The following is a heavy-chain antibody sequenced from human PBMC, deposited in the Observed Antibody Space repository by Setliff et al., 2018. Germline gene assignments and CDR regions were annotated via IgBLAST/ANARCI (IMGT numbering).Heavy chain of an antibody. CDR2: VYYSGTT. D-gene: IGHD3-10*01. J-gene: IGHJ4*02. CDR3: ARAPGRNIRGDY. CDR1: DGSLSTYY. Sequence: KPSETLSLTCTVSDGSLSTYYWSWIRQPPGKGLEFIGYVYYSGTTNYNPSLKSRVTISADTSKNQFSLKLKSVTAADTAVYYCARAPGRNIRGDYWGQGALVTVSS. V-gene: IGHV4-59*12.